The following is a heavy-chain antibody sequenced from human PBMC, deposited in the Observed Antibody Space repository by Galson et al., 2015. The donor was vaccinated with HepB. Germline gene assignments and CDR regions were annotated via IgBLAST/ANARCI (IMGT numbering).Heavy chain of an antibody. Sequence: SVKVSCKASGYTFNKYAMNWVRQAPGQGLEWMGWINTKTGNPTYGRGFTGRFVFSLDTSVTTTYLQISSLKAEDTAMYYCMRDLMGYADAFDIWGQGTMVTVSS. D-gene: IGHD2-8*01. J-gene: IGHJ3*02. CDR3: MRDLMGYADAFDI. CDR1: GYTFNKYA. V-gene: IGHV7-4-1*02. CDR2: INTKTGNP.